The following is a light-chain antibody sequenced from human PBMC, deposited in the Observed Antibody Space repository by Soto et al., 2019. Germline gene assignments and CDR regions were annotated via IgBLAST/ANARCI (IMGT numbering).Light chain of an antibody. CDR3: SSYSSSSTPVV. CDR2: DVT. CDR1: STDVGDFNY. Sequence: QSALTQPASVSGSPGRSVTISCTGTSTDVGDFNYVSWYQHLPGRAPKLIIYDVTNRPSGISYRFSASKSGRTASLTISGLHAEDEADYYCSSYSSSSTPVVFGGGTKLTVL. J-gene: IGLJ2*01. V-gene: IGLV2-14*03.